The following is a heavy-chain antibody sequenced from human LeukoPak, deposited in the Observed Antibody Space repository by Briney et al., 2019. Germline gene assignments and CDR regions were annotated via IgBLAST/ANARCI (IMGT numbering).Heavy chain of an antibody. CDR3: ARDREGGWLAHYYYMDV. J-gene: IGHJ6*03. CDR1: GFTFSDCY. Sequence: PGGSLRFSCAASGFTFSDCYMSWIRQAPGKGLEWVSIIYSGGSTYYADSVKGRFTISRDNSKNTLYLQMTSLRAEDTAVYYCARDREGGWLAHYYYMDVWGKGTTVTVSS. CDR2: IYSGGST. V-gene: IGHV3-53*01. D-gene: IGHD6-19*01.